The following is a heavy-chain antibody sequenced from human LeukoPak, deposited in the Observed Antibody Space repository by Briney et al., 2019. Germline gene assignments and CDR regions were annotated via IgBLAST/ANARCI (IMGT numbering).Heavy chain of an antibody. V-gene: IGHV3-7*01. CDR3: ARSGMRAAAGIYFDY. D-gene: IGHD6-13*01. CDR2: VNQGGTQK. Sequence: WGSLRLSCAASGFTFSTQWMSRVRQAPGKGLEWVAIVNQGGTQKYYVDSVKGRFTISRDNAKNSLYLQMNSLRAEDTAVYYCARSGMRAAAGIYFDYWGQGTLVTVSS. CDR1: GFTFSTQW. J-gene: IGHJ4*02.